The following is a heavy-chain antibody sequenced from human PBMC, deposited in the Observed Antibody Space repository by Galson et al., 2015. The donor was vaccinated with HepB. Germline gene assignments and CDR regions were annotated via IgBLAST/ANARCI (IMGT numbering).Heavy chain of an antibody. CDR2: IYWHDDK. D-gene: IGHD4-11*01. V-gene: IGHV2-5*01. CDR1: GFSLSTSGVA. CDR3: AHMSTTVTTRYFDP. Sequence: PALVKPTQALTLTCAFSGFSLSTSGVALGWFRQPPGKALEWLALIYWHDDKRYSPSLRGRLTITRDTSKNLVVLTVANMDPADTATYYCAHMSTTVTTRYFDPWSQGTLVTVSS. J-gene: IGHJ5*02.